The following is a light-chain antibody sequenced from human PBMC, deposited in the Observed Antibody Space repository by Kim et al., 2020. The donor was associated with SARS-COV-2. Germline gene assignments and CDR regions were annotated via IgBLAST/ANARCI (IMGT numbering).Light chain of an antibody. CDR2: RNN. CDR1: SSNIETNY. CDR3: ESWDDGLRAWV. J-gene: IGLJ3*02. Sequence: QSVLTQPPSASGTPGQRVTISCSGSSSNIETNYVYWYQQPPGTAPKLLIYRNNQRPSGVPDRFSGSKSGTSASLAISGLRSEDEANYYCESWDDGLRAWVFGGGTQLTVL. V-gene: IGLV1-47*01.